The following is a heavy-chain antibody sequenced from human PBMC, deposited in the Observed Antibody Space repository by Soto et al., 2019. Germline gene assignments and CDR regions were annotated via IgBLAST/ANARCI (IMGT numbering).Heavy chain of an antibody. D-gene: IGHD3-10*01. CDR2: ISTYTGNT. CDR3: ARGYYYGSGRPTPGGMDV. CDR1: GYTFTNYD. J-gene: IGHJ6*02. Sequence: QVHLVQSGAEVKKPGASVKVSCKASGYTFTNYDINWVRQAPGQGLEGMGWISTYTGNTNYAQKHQGRVTMTTDTSTSTAYMELRSLRSDDTAVYYCARGYYYGSGRPTPGGMDVWGQGTTVTVSS. V-gene: IGHV1-18*01.